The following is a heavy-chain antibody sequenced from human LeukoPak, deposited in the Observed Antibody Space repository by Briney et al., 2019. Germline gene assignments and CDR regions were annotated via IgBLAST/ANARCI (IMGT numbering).Heavy chain of an antibody. CDR1: GFTFSSYA. CDR3: AKGSYYDSSGYYFTNWYFDL. J-gene: IGHJ2*01. D-gene: IGHD3-22*01. V-gene: IGHV3-23*01. CDR2: ISGSGVNT. Sequence: GGSLRLSCAASGFTFSSYALSWVRQAPGKGLEWVSAISGSGVNTYYADSVEGRFTFSRDNSKNTLYLQMNSLRAEDTAVYYCAKGSYYDSSGYYFTNWYFDLWGRGTLVTVSS.